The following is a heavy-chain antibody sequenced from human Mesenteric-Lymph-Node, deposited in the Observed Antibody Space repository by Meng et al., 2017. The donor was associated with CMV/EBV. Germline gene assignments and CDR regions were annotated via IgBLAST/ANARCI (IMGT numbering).Heavy chain of an antibody. CDR3: ARGRCSSTSCYYLYYYYGMDV. CDR2: INHSGST. J-gene: IGHJ6*02. V-gene: IGHV4-34*01. Sequence: SETLSLTCAVDDGSFINYYWSWIRQSPGKGLEWIGEINHSGSTNYNPSLKSRVTISVDTSKNQFSLKLSSVTAADTAVYYCARGRCSSTSCYYLYYYYGMDVWGQGTTVTVSS. D-gene: IGHD2-2*01. CDR1: DGSFINYY.